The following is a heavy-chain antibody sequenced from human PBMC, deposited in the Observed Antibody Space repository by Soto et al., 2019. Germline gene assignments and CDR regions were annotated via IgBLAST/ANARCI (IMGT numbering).Heavy chain of an antibody. D-gene: IGHD2-2*01. CDR3: ARSSVPPYFSRTSCYSVDY. Sequence: ASVKVSCKASGYSFTTFGIHWVRQAPGQRPEWMGWTNAGNGNTRSSQRFQGRITITRDTSANTVYMELRDLRSEDTSVYYCARSSVPPYFSRTSCYSVDYWGQGTLVTVSS. CDR2: TNAGNGNT. V-gene: IGHV1-3*01. CDR1: GYSFTTFG. J-gene: IGHJ4*02.